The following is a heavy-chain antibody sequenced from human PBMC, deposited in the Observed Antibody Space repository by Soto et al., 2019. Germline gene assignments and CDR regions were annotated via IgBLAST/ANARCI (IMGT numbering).Heavy chain of an antibody. J-gene: IGHJ4*02. V-gene: IGHV3-23*01. Sequence: EVQLLESGGDLVQPGGSLRLSCAASGFTFSNDPMSWVRQAPGKGLEWVSGIGSSGAYTYYAASVKGRFTISRDNSKNRIYLQMNSLRAEDTAVYYCAKRYLTYCSSTTCRHPPGDDYWGQGTLGTVSS. CDR1: GFTFSNDP. D-gene: IGHD2-2*01. CDR2: IGSSGAYT. CDR3: AKRYLTYCSSTTCRHPPGDDY.